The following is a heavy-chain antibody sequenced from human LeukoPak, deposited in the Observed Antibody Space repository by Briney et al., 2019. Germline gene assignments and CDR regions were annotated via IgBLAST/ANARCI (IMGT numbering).Heavy chain of an antibody. Sequence: SVKVSCKASGGTFSSYAISWVRQAPGQGLEWMGGIIPIFGTTNYAQKFQGRVTITADESTSTAYMELNSLRSEDTAVYYCATAPYAIVGYHPYYYYYGMDVWGQGTTVTVSS. V-gene: IGHV1-69*13. CDR3: ATAPYAIVGYHPYYYYYGMDV. CDR2: IIPIFGTT. D-gene: IGHD2-8*01. CDR1: GGTFSSYA. J-gene: IGHJ6*02.